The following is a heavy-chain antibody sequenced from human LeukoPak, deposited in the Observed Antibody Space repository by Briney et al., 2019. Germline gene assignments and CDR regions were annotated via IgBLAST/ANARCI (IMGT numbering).Heavy chain of an antibody. J-gene: IGHJ5*02. Sequence: GGSLRLSCAASGFTFSTYAMSWVRQAPGKGLEWVSTFCGSGGGTYYADSVKGRVTISRDNSKNTLYLQMNSLRAEDTAVYYCAKDGYCSYPSCYRGWFDPWGQGTLVTVSS. CDR3: AKDGYCSYPSCYRGWFDP. V-gene: IGHV3-23*01. D-gene: IGHD2-2*03. CDR1: GFTFSTYA. CDR2: FCGSGGGT.